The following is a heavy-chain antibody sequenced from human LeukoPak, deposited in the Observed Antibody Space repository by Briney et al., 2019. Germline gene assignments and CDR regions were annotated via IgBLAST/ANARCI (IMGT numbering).Heavy chain of an antibody. Sequence: PSETLSLTCTVSGGSISSGNYYWSWIRQPAGKGLEWIGRIYTSGSTNYNPSLKSRVTMSVDTSKNQFSLKLSSVTAADTAVYYCARRNYDSSGRGGWFDPWGQGTLVTVSS. CDR3: ARRNYDSSGRGGWFDP. CDR2: IYTSGST. D-gene: IGHD3-22*01. V-gene: IGHV4-61*02. CDR1: GGSISSGNYY. J-gene: IGHJ5*02.